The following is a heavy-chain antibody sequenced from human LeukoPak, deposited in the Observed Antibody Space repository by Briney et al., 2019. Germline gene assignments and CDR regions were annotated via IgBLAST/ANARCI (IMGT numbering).Heavy chain of an antibody. CDR2: ISGSGGST. D-gene: IGHD2-15*01. V-gene: IGHV3-23*01. CDR1: GFTFSSYA. J-gene: IGHJ5*02. Sequence: GALRLSCAASGFTFSSYAMSWVRQAPGKGLEWVSAISGSGGSTYYADSVKGRFTISRDNSKNTLYLQMNSLRAEDTAVYYCAPYSGYCSGGTCPRWFDPWGQGTLVTVSS. CDR3: APYSGYCSGGTCPRWFDP.